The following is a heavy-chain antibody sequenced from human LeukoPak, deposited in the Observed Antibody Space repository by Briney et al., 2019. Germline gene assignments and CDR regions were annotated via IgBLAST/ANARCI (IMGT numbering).Heavy chain of an antibody. CDR1: GGSISSGGYY. D-gene: IGHD3-10*01. CDR2: IYHSGST. CDR3: ARVWFGYFFQ. Sequence: SETLSLTCTVSGGSISSGGYYWSWIRQPPGKGLEWIGYIYHSGSTYYNPSLKSRVTISVDRSKNQFSLNLSSVTAADTAVYYCARVWFGYFFQWGQGALVTVSS. J-gene: IGHJ4*02. V-gene: IGHV4-30-2*01.